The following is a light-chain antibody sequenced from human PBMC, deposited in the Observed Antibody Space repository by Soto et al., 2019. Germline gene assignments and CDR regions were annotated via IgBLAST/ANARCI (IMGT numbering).Light chain of an antibody. V-gene: IGKV3D-7*01. CDR1: QSVDSSY. J-gene: IGKJ1*01. CDR3: QQSYSTPWT. CDR2: GAS. Sequence: EIVWTQSPGTLSLSPGERATLSCRASQSVDSSYLAWYHQRPGQAPRLLIYGASTRATGIPARFSGSGSGTEFTLTISSLQPEDFATYYCQQSYSTPWTFGQGTKVDI.